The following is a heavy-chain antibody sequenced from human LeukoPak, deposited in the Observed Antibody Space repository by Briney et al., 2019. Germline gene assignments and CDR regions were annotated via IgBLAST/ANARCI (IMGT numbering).Heavy chain of an antibody. CDR1: GFTFSSYG. J-gene: IGHJ4*02. D-gene: IGHD1-1*01. V-gene: IGHV3-30*02. CDR3: VKKGQADDDGKPD. CDR2: IRYDGSNK. Sequence: GGSLRLSCAASGFTFSSYGMHWVRQAPGKGLEWVAFIRYDGSNKYYADSVKGRFTISRDNSKNTLYVQMNNLRADDTAVYYCVKKGQADDDGKPDWGQGALVTVSP.